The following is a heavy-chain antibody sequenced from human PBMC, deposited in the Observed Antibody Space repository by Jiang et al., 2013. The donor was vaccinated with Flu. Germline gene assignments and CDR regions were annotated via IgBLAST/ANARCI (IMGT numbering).Heavy chain of an antibody. J-gene: IGHJ4*02. CDR2: IYYSGST. V-gene: IGHV4-39*01. D-gene: IGHD5-18*01. Sequence: KPSETLSLTCTVSGGSISSSSYYWGWIRQPPGKGLEWIGSIYYSGSTYYNPSLKSRVTISVDTSKKQFSLKLSSVTAADTAVYYCARQRYSYGLGGPLDYWGQGTLVTVSS. CDR3: ARQRYSYGLGGPLDY. CDR1: GGSISSSSYY.